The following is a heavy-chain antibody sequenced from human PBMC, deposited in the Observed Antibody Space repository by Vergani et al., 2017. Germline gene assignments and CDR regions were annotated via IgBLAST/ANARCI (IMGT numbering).Heavy chain of an antibody. CDR3: AKDLPFDY. J-gene: IGHJ4*02. V-gene: IGHV3-7*01. CDR1: GFTFGDYY. CDR2: IKRDGTET. Sequence: EVHLEESEGGLVQPGGSLRLSCAASGFTFGDYYMAWIRLAPGKGLDWVASIKRDGTETFYVDSVKGRFTISRDNAKTTLYLQMNSLRDEDRGVYYCAKDLPFDYWGQGTLVTVSS.